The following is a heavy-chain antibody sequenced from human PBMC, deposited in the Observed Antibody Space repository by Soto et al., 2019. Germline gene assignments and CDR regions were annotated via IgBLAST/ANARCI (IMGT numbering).Heavy chain of an antibody. Sequence: QVQLVESGGGLVKPGGSLRLSCAASGFTFSDYYMSWIRQAPGKGLEWVSYISSSGSTIYYADSVKGRFTISRDNAKNSLYLQMNSLRAEDTAVYYCAREIQGFYCSSTSCHDYYYYYYMDVWGKGTTVTVSS. CDR3: AREIQGFYCSSTSCHDYYYYYYMDV. D-gene: IGHD2-2*01. CDR2: ISSSGSTI. V-gene: IGHV3-11*01. J-gene: IGHJ6*03. CDR1: GFTFSDYY.